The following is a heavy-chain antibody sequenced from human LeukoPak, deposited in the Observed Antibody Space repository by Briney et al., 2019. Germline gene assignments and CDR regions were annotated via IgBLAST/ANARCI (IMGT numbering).Heavy chain of an antibody. D-gene: IGHD1-20*01. J-gene: IGHJ3*02. Sequence: PSETLSLTCTVSGGSISSYYWSWIRQPPGKGLEWIGYIYYSGGTNYNPSLKSRVTISVDTSKNQFSLKLSSVTAADTAVYYCAREYLDAFDIWGQGTMVTVSS. CDR1: GGSISSYY. CDR3: AREYLDAFDI. V-gene: IGHV4-59*01. CDR2: IYYSGGT.